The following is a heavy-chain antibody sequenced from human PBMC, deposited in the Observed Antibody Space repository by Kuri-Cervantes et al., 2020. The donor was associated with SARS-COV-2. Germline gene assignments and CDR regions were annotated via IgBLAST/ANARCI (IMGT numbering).Heavy chain of an antibody. CDR2: SYYSGST. CDR1: GGSISSSRSYC. CDR3: ARSGKGNYYYYYMDV. Sequence: GSLRLSCTVSGGSISSSRSYCWGWIRQPPGKGLDWIGSSYYSGSTYYNPSLKSRVTISVDTSKNQFSLKLSSVTAADTAVYYCARSGKGNYYYYYMDVWGKGTTVTVSS. V-gene: IGHV4-39*01. J-gene: IGHJ6*03. D-gene: IGHD3-10*01.